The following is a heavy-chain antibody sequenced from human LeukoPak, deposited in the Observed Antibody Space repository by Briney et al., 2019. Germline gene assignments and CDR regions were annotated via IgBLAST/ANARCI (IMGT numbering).Heavy chain of an antibody. D-gene: IGHD2-2*01. CDR1: GDSVSSNSAA. V-gene: IGHV6-1*01. CDR2: TYYRSKWYN. J-gene: IGHJ6*02. Sequence: SQTLSLTCAISGDSVSSNSAAWTWIRQSPSRGLEWLGRTYYRSKWYNDYAVSVKSRITINPDTSKNQFSLQLNSVTPEDTAVYYCAGGCSATSCLVFGMDVWGQGTTVTVSS. CDR3: AGGCSATSCLVFGMDV.